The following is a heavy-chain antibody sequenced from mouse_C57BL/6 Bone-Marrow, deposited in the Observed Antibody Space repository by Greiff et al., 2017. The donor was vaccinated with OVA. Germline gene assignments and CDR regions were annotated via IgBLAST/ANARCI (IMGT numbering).Heavy chain of an antibody. CDR3: VSWGAY. CDR2: IGTEDGDT. V-gene: IGHV14-4*01. J-gene: IGHJ3*01. Sequence: EVQLQQSGAELVRPGASVKLSCTASGFNIKDDYMHWVKQTPEQGLEWMGWIGTEDGDTEYASKLQGTATITANTSSNTAYLQLSSLTSEDTAVYFCVSWGAYWGQGTLVTVSA. D-gene: IGHD1-1*01. CDR1: GFNIKDDY.